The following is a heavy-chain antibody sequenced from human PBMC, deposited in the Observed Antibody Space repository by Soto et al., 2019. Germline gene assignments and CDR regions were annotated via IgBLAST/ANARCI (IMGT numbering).Heavy chain of an antibody. V-gene: IGHV4-39*01. CDR3: TIVRPTSNWYSFDI. Sequence: SETHSLTYTVSGGYISSGTYYWGWLSQSPGKGLEWIGSMYYSGTTYYNPSLKSRATISVDMSKNQFSLKLSSVTAADTAVYFCTIVRPTSNWYSFDIWGQGTLVTVSS. J-gene: IGHJ3*02. CDR2: MYYSGTT. CDR1: GGYISSGTYY. D-gene: IGHD6-13*01.